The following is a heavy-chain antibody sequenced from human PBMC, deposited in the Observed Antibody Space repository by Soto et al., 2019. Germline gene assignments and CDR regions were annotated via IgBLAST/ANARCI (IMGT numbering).Heavy chain of an antibody. Sequence: KPSETLSLTXAVSGGSIDSGAYSLSWIRQPPGKGLEWIGYVSHSGTAYSIPSLNGRLSLSVDSSQTQFSLKLTSVTAADSAVYYCARIHWTQSSLDYWGRGILVTVSS. J-gene: IGHJ4*02. D-gene: IGHD6-19*01. CDR1: GGSIDSGAYS. CDR3: ARIHWTQSSLDY. CDR2: VSHSGTA. V-gene: IGHV4-30-2*01.